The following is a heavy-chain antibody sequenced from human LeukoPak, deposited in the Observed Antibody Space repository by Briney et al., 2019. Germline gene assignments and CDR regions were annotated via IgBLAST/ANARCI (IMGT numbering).Heavy chain of an antibody. D-gene: IGHD6-13*01. CDR3: ARVLRDRYSSSWYWVDY. CDR2: IYYSGST. Sequence: PSETLSLTCTVSGGSISSGGYYWSWIRQHPGKGLEWIGYIYYSGSTCYNPSLKSRVTISVDTSKNQFSLKLSSVTAADTAVYYCARVLRDRYSSSWYWVDYWGQGTLVTVSS. CDR1: GGSISSGGYY. J-gene: IGHJ4*02. V-gene: IGHV4-31*03.